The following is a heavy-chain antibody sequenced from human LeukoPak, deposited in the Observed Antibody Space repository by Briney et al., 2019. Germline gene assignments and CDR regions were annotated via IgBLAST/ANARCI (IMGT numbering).Heavy chain of an antibody. V-gene: IGHV1-69*13. J-gene: IGHJ4*02. Sequence: VKVSCKASGGTFSSYAISWVRQAPGQGLEWMGGIIPIFGTANYAQKFQGRVTITADESTSTAYMELSSLRSEDTAVYYCARDYSGSYTAFDYWGQGTLVTVSS. D-gene: IGHD1-26*01. CDR2: IIPIFGTA. CDR1: GGTFSSYA. CDR3: ARDYSGSYTAFDY.